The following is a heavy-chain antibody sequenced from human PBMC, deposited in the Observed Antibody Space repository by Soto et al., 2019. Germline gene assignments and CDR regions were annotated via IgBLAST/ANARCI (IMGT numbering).Heavy chain of an antibody. CDR3: VRIPDTAIQLWSEYFFDN. Sequence: QVQLVPSGGGLVRPGESLTLSCAGSGFTVTDSYMTWLRQAPGKAPEWISYISNSGNTIYFAASVKGRFTLSRDSATNSLHLHMTSLRDEDPAVYYCVRIPDTAIQLWSEYFFDNGGQGTLFTVSS. D-gene: IGHD5-18*01. V-gene: IGHV3-11*01. J-gene: IGHJ4*02. CDR1: GFTVTDSY. CDR2: ISNSGNTI.